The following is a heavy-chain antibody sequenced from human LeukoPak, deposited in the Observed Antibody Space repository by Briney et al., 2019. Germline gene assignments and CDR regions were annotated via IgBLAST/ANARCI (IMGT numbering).Heavy chain of an antibody. CDR1: GGSISSYY. Sequence: KPSETLSLTCTVSGGSISSYYWSWIRQPPGKGLEWIGYIYYSGSTNYNPSLKSRVTISVDTSKNQFSLKLSSVTAADTAVYYCARGLANWEAVAVYPLLWFDPWGQGTLVTVSS. CDR2: IYYSGST. V-gene: IGHV4-59*01. D-gene: IGHD6-19*01. CDR3: ARGLANWEAVAVYPLLWFDP. J-gene: IGHJ5*02.